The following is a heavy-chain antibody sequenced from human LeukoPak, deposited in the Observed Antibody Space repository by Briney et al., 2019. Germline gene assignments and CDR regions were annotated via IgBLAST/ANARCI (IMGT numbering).Heavy chain of an antibody. CDR2: INPNSGGT. CDR3: ARVRRYCSGGSCYSAYYFDY. Sequence: EASVKVSCKASGYTFTGYYMHWVRQAPGQGLEWMGWINPNSGGTNYAQKFQGRVTMTRATSISTAYMELRRLRSDDTDVYYCARVRRYCSGGSCYSAYYFDYWGQGTLVTVSS. D-gene: IGHD2-15*01. V-gene: IGHV1-2*02. J-gene: IGHJ4*02. CDR1: GYTFTGYY.